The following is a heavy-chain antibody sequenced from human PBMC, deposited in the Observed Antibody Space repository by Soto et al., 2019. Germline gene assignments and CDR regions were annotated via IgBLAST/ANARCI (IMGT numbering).Heavy chain of an antibody. CDR2: IYPDDSDT. D-gene: IGHD2-8*02. Sequence: GESLKISCHASGYSFSNFWIALVLQMPGEGLEWLGIIYPDDSDTRYSPSFLGQVTISADKSIKTTYLQWSSLKASDTAIYFCASSVLVTSTMNYFDLWGQGTLVTVSS. V-gene: IGHV5-51*01. J-gene: IGHJ4*02. CDR3: ASSVLVTSTMNYFDL. CDR1: GYSFSNFW.